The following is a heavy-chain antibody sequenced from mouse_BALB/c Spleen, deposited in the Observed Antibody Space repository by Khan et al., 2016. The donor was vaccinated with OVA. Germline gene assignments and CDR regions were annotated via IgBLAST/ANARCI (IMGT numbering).Heavy chain of an antibody. Sequence: VQLVESGPGLVAPSQSLSITCTISGFSLTNYGVHWVRQPPGKGLEWLVVIWSDGSTTYNSALKSRLSISKDNSKSQVFLKINSLQTVDTAVYYCARQPYYHYYIMDYWGQGTSVTVSS. D-gene: IGHD2-10*01. CDR1: GFSLTNYG. CDR3: ARQPYYHYYIMDY. V-gene: IGHV2-6-1*01. CDR2: IWSDGST. J-gene: IGHJ4*01.